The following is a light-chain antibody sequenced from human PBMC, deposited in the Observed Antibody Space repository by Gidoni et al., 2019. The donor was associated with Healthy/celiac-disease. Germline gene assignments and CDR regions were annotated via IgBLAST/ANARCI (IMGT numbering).Light chain of an antibody. CDR2: AAS. CDR3: QQLNSYPRT. CDR1: QGISSY. Sequence: IQLTQSPSSLSASVGDRVTITCRASQGISSYLAWYQQKPGKAPTLLIYAASTLQSGVPSRCSGSGSGTDFTLTISSLQPEDFATYYCQQLNSYPRTFGGGTKVEIK. J-gene: IGKJ4*01. V-gene: IGKV1-9*01.